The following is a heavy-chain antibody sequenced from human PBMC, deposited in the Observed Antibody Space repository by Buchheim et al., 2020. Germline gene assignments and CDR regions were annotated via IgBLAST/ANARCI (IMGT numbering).Heavy chain of an antibody. CDR2: IRSNTHGATT. Sequence: EVQLVESGGGSVKPGESLRLSCGGSGFDFSDAWMNWVRQAPGKGLEWVGRIRSNTHGATTDYGAPVTGRFTISRDDSKNTVYLHMSSLKTEDTAVYYCTTDVAGGSRSIDYWGQGTL. D-gene: IGHD2-21*01. CDR1: GFDFSDAW. J-gene: IGHJ4*02. CDR3: TTDVAGGSRSIDY. V-gene: IGHV3-15*01.